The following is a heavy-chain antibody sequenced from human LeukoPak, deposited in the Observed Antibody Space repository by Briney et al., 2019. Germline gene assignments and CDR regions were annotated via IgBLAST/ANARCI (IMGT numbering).Heavy chain of an antibody. CDR2: IYSGGST. Sequence: GGSLRLSCAASGFTVSSNYMSWVRQAPGKGLEWVSVIYSGGSTYYADSVKGRFTISRDNSKNTLYLQMNSLRAEDTAVYYCARDRPVHYYGSGSYSRGDGYWGQGTLVTVSS. D-gene: IGHD3-10*01. CDR1: GFTVSSNY. J-gene: IGHJ4*02. CDR3: ARDRPVHYYGSGSYSRGDGY. V-gene: IGHV3-66*01.